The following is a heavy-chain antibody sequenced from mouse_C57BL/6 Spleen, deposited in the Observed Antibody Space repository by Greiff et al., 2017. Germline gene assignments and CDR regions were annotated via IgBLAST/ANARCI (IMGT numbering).Heavy chain of an antibody. CDR3: ARFDYDEAGFAY. V-gene: IGHV1-55*01. CDR2: IYTGSGRT. CDR1: GYTFTSYW. Sequence: QVQLQQPGAELVKPGASVKMSCKASGYTFTSYWITWVKQRPGQGLEWIGDIYTGSGRTNYNEKFKRKATLTVDTSTSTAYMKLSSLTAEDSAVYYCARFDYDEAGFAYWGQGTLGTVSA. J-gene: IGHJ3*01. D-gene: IGHD2-4*01.